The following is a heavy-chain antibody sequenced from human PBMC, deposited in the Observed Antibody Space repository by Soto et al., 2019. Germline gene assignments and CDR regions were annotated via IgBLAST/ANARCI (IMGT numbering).Heavy chain of an antibody. J-gene: IGHJ3*02. D-gene: IGHD5-12*01. CDR3: ARTYSGYDSQGDAFDI. V-gene: IGHV1-69*01. Sequence: QVQLVQSGAEVKKPGSSVKVSCEASGGTFSSYAISWVRQAPGQGLEWMGGIIPIFGTANYAQKFQGRVTITADESTSTAYMELSSLRSEDTAVYYCARTYSGYDSQGDAFDIWGQGTMVTVSS. CDR2: IIPIFGTA. CDR1: GGTFSSYA.